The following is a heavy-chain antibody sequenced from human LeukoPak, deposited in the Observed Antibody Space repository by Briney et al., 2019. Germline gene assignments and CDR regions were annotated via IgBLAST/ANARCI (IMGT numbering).Heavy chain of an antibody. J-gene: IGHJ6*03. CDR2: ISSSSSYI. CDR3: AKEGDPFRGYLDV. Sequence: GGSLRLSCAASGFTFSSYSMNWVRQAPGKGLEWVSSISSSSSYIYYADSVKGRFTISKDNSQDILYLQMDNLRDDDTAVYYCAKEGDPFRGYLDVWGKGATVIVSS. V-gene: IGHV3-21*01. D-gene: IGHD3-16*01. CDR1: GFTFSSYS.